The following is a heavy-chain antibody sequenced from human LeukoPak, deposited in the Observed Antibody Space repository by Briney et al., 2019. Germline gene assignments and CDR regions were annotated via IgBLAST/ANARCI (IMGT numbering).Heavy chain of an antibody. CDR2: ISGSGGST. V-gene: IGHV3-23*01. Sequence: GGSLRLSCAASGFTFSSYAMSWVRQAPGKGLEWVSAISGSGGSTYYADSVKGRFTISRDNSKNTLYLQMNSLRAEDTAVYYCAEDSGSGSYLEYFQHWGQGTLVTVSS. CDR3: AEDSGSGSYLEYFQH. J-gene: IGHJ1*01. CDR1: GFTFSSYA. D-gene: IGHD1-26*01.